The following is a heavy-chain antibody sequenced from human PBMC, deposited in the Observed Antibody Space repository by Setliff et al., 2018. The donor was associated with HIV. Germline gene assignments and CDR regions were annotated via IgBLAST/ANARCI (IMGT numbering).Heavy chain of an antibody. D-gene: IGHD3-22*01. CDR3: ARRGSSNFDSSRWFYYGLDV. CDR1: GFTFNNNA. Sequence: PGGSLRLSCAASGFTFNNNAMSWVRQAPGKGLEWVSGISQSGDRIYYADSVRGRFTISRDNSKNTLFLQMNSLRAEDTALYYCARRGSSNFDSSRWFYYGLDVWGQGTTVTVSS. V-gene: IGHV3-23*01. CDR2: ISQSGDRI. J-gene: IGHJ6*02.